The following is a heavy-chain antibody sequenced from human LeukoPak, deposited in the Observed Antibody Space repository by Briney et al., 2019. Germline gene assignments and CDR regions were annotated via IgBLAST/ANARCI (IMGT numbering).Heavy chain of an antibody. CDR2: THYSGTS. CDR1: GGSTSSYY. V-gene: IGHV4-59*08. CDR3: ARLKLGYWNLDL. J-gene: IGHJ2*01. Sequence: SETLSLSCAVGGGSTSSYYWRWIREPPGKGVELIRYTHYSGTSYYNPALKSRVALSLASSKNQFSLRLMSVTAADTAVYYCARLKLGYWNLDLWGRGTLVTVSS.